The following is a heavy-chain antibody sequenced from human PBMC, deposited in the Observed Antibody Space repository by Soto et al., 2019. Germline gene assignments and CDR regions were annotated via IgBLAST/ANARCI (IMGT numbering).Heavy chain of an antibody. Sequence: PGGSLRLSCAASGFTFSSYGMHWVRQAPGKGLEWVAVISYDGSNKYYADSVKGRFTISRDNAKNSLYLQMNSLRAEDTAVYYCARVAGLPRPFDYWGQGTLVTVSS. CDR2: ISYDGSNK. CDR3: ARVAGLPRPFDY. D-gene: IGHD4-17*01. V-gene: IGHV3-30*03. CDR1: GFTFSSYG. J-gene: IGHJ4*02.